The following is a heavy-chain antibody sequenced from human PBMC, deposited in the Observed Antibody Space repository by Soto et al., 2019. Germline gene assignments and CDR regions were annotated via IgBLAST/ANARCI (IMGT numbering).Heavy chain of an antibody. D-gene: IGHD1-1*01. J-gene: IGHJ3*02. Sequence: GGSLRLSCAASAFTFSGYWMAWVRQPPGKGLEWVANIKEDGSEKYYLGSVKGRFTISRDNAENSLFLQMNSLRAEDTAVYYCASYWHAGTFDIWGPGTMVTVSS. CDR2: IKEDGSEK. V-gene: IGHV3-7*01. CDR3: ASYWHAGTFDI. CDR1: AFTFSGYW.